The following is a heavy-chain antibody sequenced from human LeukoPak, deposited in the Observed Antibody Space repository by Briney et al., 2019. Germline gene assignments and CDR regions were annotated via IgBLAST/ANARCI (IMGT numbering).Heavy chain of an antibody. J-gene: IGHJ3*02. CDR3: ARGIGLTYAFDI. D-gene: IGHD2/OR15-2a*01. V-gene: IGHV3-15*01. CDR2: IKSKTDGGTT. Sequence: GGSLRLSCAASGFTFSNAWMSWVRQAPGKGLEWVGRIKSKTDGGTTDYAAPVKGRFTISRDDSKNTLYLQMNSLKTEDTAVYYCARGIGLTYAFDIWGQGTMVTVSS. CDR1: GFTFSNAW.